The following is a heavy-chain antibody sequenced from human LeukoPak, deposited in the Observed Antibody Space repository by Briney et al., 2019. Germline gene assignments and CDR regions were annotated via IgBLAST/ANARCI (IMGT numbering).Heavy chain of an antibody. CDR2: ISGSSGNI. CDR3: ARDGGTAAAGRSLDY. V-gene: IGHV3-48*04. CDR1: GFTFSTYN. D-gene: IGHD6-13*01. J-gene: IGHJ4*02. Sequence: GGSLRLSCTGTGFTFSTYNFNWVRQAPGKGLEWLSYISGSSGNIYYADSVKGRFTISRDNAKNSLYLQMNSLRAEDTAIYYCARDGGTAAAGRSLDYWGQGTLVTVSS.